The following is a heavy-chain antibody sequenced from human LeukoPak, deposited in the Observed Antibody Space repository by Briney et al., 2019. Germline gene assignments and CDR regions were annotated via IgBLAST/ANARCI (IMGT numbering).Heavy chain of an antibody. CDR3: ARGLSQSNWSDGY. Sequence: PGGSLRLSCGASGYTVSSHYMTRVRQAPGKGLEWVSVIYSGGLTYYADSVKGRFTVSRDNSKNTLYLQMNSLRAEDTAVYYCARGLSQSNWSDGYWGQGTLVTVSS. V-gene: IGHV3-53*01. D-gene: IGHD1-20*01. J-gene: IGHJ4*02. CDR1: GYTVSSHY. CDR2: IYSGGLT.